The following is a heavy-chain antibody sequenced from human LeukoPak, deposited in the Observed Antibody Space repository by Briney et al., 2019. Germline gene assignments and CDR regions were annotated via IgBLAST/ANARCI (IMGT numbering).Heavy chain of an antibody. Sequence: ASVKVSCKASGGTLSSYAISWVRQAPGQGLEWMGRIIPIFGTANYAQKFQGRVTITTDESTSTAYMELSSLRSEDTAVYYCARDFCSGGSCSYYFDYWGQGTLVTVSS. CDR2: IIPIFGTA. CDR3: ARDFCSGGSCSYYFDY. V-gene: IGHV1-69*05. J-gene: IGHJ4*02. CDR1: GGTLSSYA. D-gene: IGHD2-15*01.